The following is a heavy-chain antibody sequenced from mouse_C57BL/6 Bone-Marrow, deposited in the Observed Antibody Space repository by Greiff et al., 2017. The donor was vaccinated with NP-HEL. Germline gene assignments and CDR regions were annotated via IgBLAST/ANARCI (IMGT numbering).Heavy chain of an antibody. D-gene: IGHD2-4*01. CDR3: ACRYDYDVAWFAY. Sequence: EVQLVESGGDLVKPGGSLKLSCAASGFTFSSYGMSWVRQTPDQRLEWVATISTGGSYTYYPHSVKGRFTISRDNAKNTPYLQMSRLKSEDTDVYYCACRYDYDVAWFAYGGRGTRVTVTA. J-gene: IGHJ3*01. CDR1: GFTFSSYG. CDR2: ISTGGSYT. V-gene: IGHV5-6*01.